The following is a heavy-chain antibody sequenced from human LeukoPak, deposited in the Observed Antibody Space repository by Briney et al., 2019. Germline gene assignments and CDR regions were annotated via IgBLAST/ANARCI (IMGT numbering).Heavy chain of an antibody. V-gene: IGHV4-38-2*02. Sequence: SETLSLTCTVSGYSISSGYYWGWIRQPPGKGLEWIGSIYHSGSTYYNPSLKSRVTISEDTSKDQFSLRLSSLTAADTAVYYCARDSYYYDSSGYYLIWGQGTLVTVSS. CDR2: IYHSGST. CDR1: GYSISSGYY. D-gene: IGHD3-22*01. J-gene: IGHJ4*02. CDR3: ARDSYYYDSSGYYLI.